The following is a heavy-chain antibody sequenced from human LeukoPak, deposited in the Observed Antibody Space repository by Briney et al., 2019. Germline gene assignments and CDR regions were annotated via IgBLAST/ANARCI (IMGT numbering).Heavy chain of an antibody. Sequence: GGSLRLSCVDSGFTFSRYWMSWVRQAPGKGLEWVANIKQDGSERYYVDSVKGRFTISRDNAKNSLYLQMNSLRAEDTAVHYCARDLAYYDFGYFDYWGQGTLVTVSS. CDR1: GFTFSRYW. D-gene: IGHD3-3*01. CDR2: IKQDGSER. V-gene: IGHV3-7*01. CDR3: ARDLAYYDFGYFDY. J-gene: IGHJ4*02.